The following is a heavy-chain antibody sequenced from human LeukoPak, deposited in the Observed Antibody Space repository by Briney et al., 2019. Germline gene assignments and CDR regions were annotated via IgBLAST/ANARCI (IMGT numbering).Heavy chain of an antibody. J-gene: IGHJ4*02. CDR1: GGSISSSTW. V-gene: IGHV4-4*02. D-gene: IGHD3-9*01. Sequence: PSETLSPTCAVSGGSISSSTWWTWVRQPPGKGLEWIGEVFYSGSTNSNPSLKSRLTMSVDESKHEFSLKLTSVTAADTAVYYCASGGLVSRYLDHWGQGTLVTVSP. CDR3: ASGGLVSRYLDH. CDR2: VFYSGST.